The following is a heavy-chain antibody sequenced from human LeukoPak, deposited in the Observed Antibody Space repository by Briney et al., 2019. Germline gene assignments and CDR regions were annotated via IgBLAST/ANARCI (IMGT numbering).Heavy chain of an antibody. CDR3: ARGTPNYYYYYMDV. CDR2: IYHSGST. J-gene: IGHJ6*03. V-gene: IGHV4-30-2*01. CDR1: GGSISSGGYY. Sequence: SETLSLTCTVSGGSISSGGYYWSWIRQPPGKGLEWIGYIYHSGSTYYNPSLKSRVTISVDRSKNQFSLKLSSLTAADTAVYYCARGTPNYYYYYMDVWGKGTTVTVSS.